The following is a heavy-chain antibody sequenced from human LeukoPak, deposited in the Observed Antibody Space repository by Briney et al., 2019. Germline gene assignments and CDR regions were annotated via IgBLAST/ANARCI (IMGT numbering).Heavy chain of an antibody. CDR3: ATYTPDYGAIFDY. V-gene: IGHV3-23*01. J-gene: IGHJ4*02. Sequence: GGSLRLPCAASGFTFSSYAMSWVRQAPGKGLEWVSAISGSGGSTYYADSVKGRFTISSDNSKNTLYLQMNSLRAEDTAVYYCATYTPDYGAIFDYWGQGTLVTVSS. CDR1: GFTFSSYA. D-gene: IGHD4-17*01. CDR2: ISGSGGST.